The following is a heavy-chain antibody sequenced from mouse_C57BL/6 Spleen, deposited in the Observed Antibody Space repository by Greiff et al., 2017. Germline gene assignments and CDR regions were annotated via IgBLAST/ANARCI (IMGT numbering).Heavy chain of an antibody. V-gene: IGHV1-69*01. J-gene: IGHJ4*01. CDR1: GYTFTSYW. D-gene: IGHD2-5*01. Sequence: QVQLQQSGAELVMPGASVKLSCKASGYTFTSYWMHWVKQRPGQGLEWIGEIDPSDSYTNYNQKFKGKSTLTVDKSSSTAYMQLSSLTSEDSAVYYCAREGDSNYRAMDYWGQGTSVTVSS. CDR2: IDPSDSYT. CDR3: AREGDSNYRAMDY.